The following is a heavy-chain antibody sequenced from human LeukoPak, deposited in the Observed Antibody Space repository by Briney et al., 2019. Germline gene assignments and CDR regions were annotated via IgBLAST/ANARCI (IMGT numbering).Heavy chain of an antibody. D-gene: IGHD3-10*01. CDR2: IKQDGSEK. CDR3: ARVYYYGSGSYSNPDY. Sequence: TGGSLRLSCAASGFTFSSYWMSWVRQAPGKGLEWVANIKQDGSEKYYVDSVKGRFTISRDNAKNSLYLQMNSLRAEDTAVYYCARVYYYGSGSYSNPDYWGQGTLVTVSS. J-gene: IGHJ4*02. CDR1: GFTFSSYW. V-gene: IGHV3-7*01.